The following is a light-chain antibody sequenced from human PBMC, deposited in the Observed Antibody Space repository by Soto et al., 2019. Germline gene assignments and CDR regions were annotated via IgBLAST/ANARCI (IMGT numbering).Light chain of an antibody. CDR2: DVS. Sequence: QSALTQPASVSGSPGQSITLSCTGTSSDIGGYVSCYQQYPGKAPKLMIYDVSNRPSGVSNRFAGSKSGNPASLTISGLQAEDEADYYCSSYTSYTAVFGGRTKLTVL. CDR1: SSDIGGY. CDR3: SSYTSYTAV. J-gene: IGLJ2*01. V-gene: IGLV2-14*01.